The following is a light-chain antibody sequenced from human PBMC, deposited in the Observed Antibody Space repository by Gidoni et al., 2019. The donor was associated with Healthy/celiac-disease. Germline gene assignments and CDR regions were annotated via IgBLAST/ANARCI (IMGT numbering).Light chain of an antibody. CDR2: GNN. Sequence: TSPCASSSSNIESNGVNWYQRLPRTPPKLLIHGNNQLPSGVPDRFAGSTSGTSATLAIRGLQSEDEADYYCAAWDDSLNGPWVFGGGTKLTVL. J-gene: IGLJ3*02. CDR3: AAWDDSLNGPWV. V-gene: IGLV1-44*01. CDR1: SSNIESNG.